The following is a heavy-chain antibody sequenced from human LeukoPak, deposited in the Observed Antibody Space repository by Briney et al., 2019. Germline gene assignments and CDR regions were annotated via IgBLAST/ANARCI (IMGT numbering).Heavy chain of an antibody. V-gene: IGHV1-8*02. J-gene: IGHJ6*02. CDR3: ARSMRYVYYYYGMDV. Sequence: ASVKVSCKASGYTFSTHGISWVRQAPGQGLEWMGWMNPNSGNTGYAQKFQGRVTMTRNTSISTAYMELSSLRSEDTAVYYCARSMRYVYYYYGMDVWGQGTTVTVSS. CDR1: GYTFSTHG. CDR2: MNPNSGNT. D-gene: IGHD1-1*01.